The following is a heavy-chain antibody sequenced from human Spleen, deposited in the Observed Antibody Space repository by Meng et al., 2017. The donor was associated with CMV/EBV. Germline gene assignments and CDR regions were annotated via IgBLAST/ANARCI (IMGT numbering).Heavy chain of an antibody. V-gene: IGHV3-53*05. Sequence: GESLKISCAASGFTVSSNYMSWVRQAPGKGLEWVSVIYSGGSTYYADSVKGRFTISRDNSKNTLYLQMSSLRTEDTAIYYCARAFPRSTAFGVVFDRWGQGTLVTVSS. D-gene: IGHD3-3*01. CDR3: ARAFPRSTAFGVVFDR. CDR2: IYSGGST. J-gene: IGHJ4*02. CDR1: GFTVSSNY.